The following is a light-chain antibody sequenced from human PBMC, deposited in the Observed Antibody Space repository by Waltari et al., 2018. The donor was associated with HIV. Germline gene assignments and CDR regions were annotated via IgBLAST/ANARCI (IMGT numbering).Light chain of an antibody. CDR2: EGS. CDR3: CSYAGNREI. J-gene: IGLJ2*01. V-gene: IGLV2-23*01. Sequence: QSALTQPASVSGSRGQSITISCTGTSSDVGRYNLVSWYQQHPGKAPKLMIYEGSKRPSVVSNRFSGSKSGNTASLTISGLQTEDEADYYCCSYAGNREIFGGGTKLTVL. CDR1: SSDVGRYNL.